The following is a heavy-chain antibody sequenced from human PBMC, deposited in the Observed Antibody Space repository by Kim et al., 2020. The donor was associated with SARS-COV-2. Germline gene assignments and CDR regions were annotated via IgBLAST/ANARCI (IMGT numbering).Heavy chain of an antibody. D-gene: IGHD3-9*01. V-gene: IGHV3-33*06. Sequence: GVSLRLSCAASGFTFSSYGMHWVRQAPGKGLEWVAVIWYDGSNKYYADSVKGRFTISRDNSKNTLYLQMNSLRAEDTAVYYCAKDTILGGSRILTGYWTGYYGMDVWGQGTTVTVSS. J-gene: IGHJ6*02. CDR3: AKDTILGGSRILTGYWTGYYGMDV. CDR1: GFTFSSYG. CDR2: IWYDGSNK.